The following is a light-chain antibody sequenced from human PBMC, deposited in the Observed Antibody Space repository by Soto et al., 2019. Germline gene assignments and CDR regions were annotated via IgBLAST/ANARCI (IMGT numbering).Light chain of an antibody. V-gene: IGLV2-14*01. J-gene: IGLJ2*01. Sequence: QSALTQPASVSGSPGQSITISCTGTSSDVGGYNYVSWYQQHPGKAAKLMIYEVSNRPSGVSNRFSGSKSGNTASLTISGLQAEDEADYYCTSYTTSITLNVLFGGGTKLTVL. CDR1: SSDVGGYNY. CDR3: TSYTTSITLNVL. CDR2: EVS.